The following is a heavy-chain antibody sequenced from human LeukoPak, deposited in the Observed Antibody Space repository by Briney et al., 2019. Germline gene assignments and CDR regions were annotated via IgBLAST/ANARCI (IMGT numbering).Heavy chain of an antibody. CDR2: ISRSSSTI. CDR3: ARDFDLYCSGGRCYPSHFDY. J-gene: IGHJ4*02. CDR1: GFTFTTYN. Sequence: GSLRLSCTASGFTFTTYNMNWVRQAPGKGLEWVSYISRSSSTIYYADSVQGRFTISRDNARNSLYLQMNSLRDEDTAVYYCARDFDLYCSGGRCYPSHFDYWGQGTLVTVSS. V-gene: IGHV3-48*02. D-gene: IGHD2-15*01.